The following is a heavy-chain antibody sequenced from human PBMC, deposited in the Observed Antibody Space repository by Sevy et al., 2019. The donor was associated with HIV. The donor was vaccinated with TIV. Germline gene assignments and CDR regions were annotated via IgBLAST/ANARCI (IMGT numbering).Heavy chain of an antibody. J-gene: IGHJ6*02. D-gene: IGHD6-19*01. V-gene: IGHV3-43D*03. CDR1: GFTFDDYA. Sequence: GGSLRLSCAASGFTFDDYAMHWVRQAPGKGLEWVSLISWDGGSTYYADSVKGRFTISRDNSKNSLYLQMNSLRAEDTALYYCAKDSLHIAVAEYYYGMDVWGQGTTVTVSS. CDR2: ISWDGGST. CDR3: AKDSLHIAVAEYYYGMDV.